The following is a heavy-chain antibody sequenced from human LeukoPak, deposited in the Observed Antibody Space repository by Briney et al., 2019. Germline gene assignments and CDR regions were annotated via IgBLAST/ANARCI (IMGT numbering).Heavy chain of an antibody. CDR2: ISSSSSYI. Sequence: GGSLRLSCAASGFTFSSYRMTWVRQAPGKGLEWVSSISSSSSYIYYADSVKGRFTISRDNAKNSLYLQMNSLRAEDTAVYYCARDFYDFWSGYSFGLDYWGQGTLVTVTS. D-gene: IGHD3-3*01. CDR1: GFTFSSYR. CDR3: ARDFYDFWSGYSFGLDY. V-gene: IGHV3-21*01. J-gene: IGHJ4*02.